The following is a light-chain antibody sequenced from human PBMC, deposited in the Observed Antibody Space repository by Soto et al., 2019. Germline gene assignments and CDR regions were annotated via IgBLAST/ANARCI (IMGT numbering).Light chain of an antibody. Sequence: EIVLTQSPGTLSLSPGERATLSCRASHSVSRTYLAWYQQKPGQAPRLLFYGASDRATGTPDRFSGSGSGTDFTLTISRLEPEDSAVYYCQQFDDSVTFGQGTRLEIK. CDR2: GAS. CDR3: QQFDDSVT. CDR1: HSVSRTY. V-gene: IGKV3-20*01. J-gene: IGKJ5*01.